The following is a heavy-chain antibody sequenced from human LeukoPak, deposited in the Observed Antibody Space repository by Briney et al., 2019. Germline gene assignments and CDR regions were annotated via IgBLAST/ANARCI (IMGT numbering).Heavy chain of an antibody. CDR2: ISTGGGST. CDR1: GFTFSSYG. D-gene: IGHD4/OR15-4a*01. J-gene: IGHJ4*02. V-gene: IGHV3-23*01. Sequence: GGALRLSCAASGFTFSSYGMSWVRQAPGKVLEWVSAISTGGGSTYYADSVKGRFTISRDNSKNTLYLQMNSLRAEDTAVYYCARRAGAYSHPYDYWGQGTLVTVSS. CDR3: ARRAGAYSHPYDY.